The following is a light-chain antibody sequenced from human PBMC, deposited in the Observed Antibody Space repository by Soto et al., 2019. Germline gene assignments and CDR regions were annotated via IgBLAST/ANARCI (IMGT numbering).Light chain of an antibody. CDR1: QSVSSN. V-gene: IGKV3-15*01. J-gene: IGKJ3*01. Sequence: EIVMTQSPATLSVSPGERATLSCRASQSVSSNLAWYQQKPGQAPRLLIYGASTRATGIPARFSGSGSGTEFTLTISSLQSEDFAVYYCQQYINWPIFTFGPGTKVDIK. CDR2: GAS. CDR3: QQYINWPIFT.